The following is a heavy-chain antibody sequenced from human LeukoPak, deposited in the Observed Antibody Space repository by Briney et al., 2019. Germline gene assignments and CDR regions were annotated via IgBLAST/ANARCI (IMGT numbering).Heavy chain of an antibody. D-gene: IGHD6-19*01. CDR3: ARVRFGYSSIPFDY. V-gene: IGHV3-74*01. CDR1: GFTFSSYW. J-gene: IGHJ4*02. Sequence: GGSLRLSCAAPGFTFSSYWMHWVRQAPGKGLVWVSRINSDGSSTSYADSVKGRFTISRDNAKNTLYLQMNSLRAEDTAVYYCARVRFGYSSIPFDYWGQGTLVTVSS. CDR2: INSDGSST.